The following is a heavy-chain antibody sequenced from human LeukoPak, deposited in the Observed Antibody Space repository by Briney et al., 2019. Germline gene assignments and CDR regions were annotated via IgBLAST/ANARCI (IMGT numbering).Heavy chain of an antibody. CDR1: GFTFSSFW. Sequence: SGGSLRLSCAASGFTFSSFWMTWVRRAPGKGLEWVASIKPDGSANYYLDSVKGRFTISRDNAKNSLFLQMNSLRVEDTALYYCARVGACTNGVYQALDYWGQGTLVTVSS. J-gene: IGHJ4*02. CDR2: IKPDGSAN. D-gene: IGHD2-8*01. V-gene: IGHV3-7*03. CDR3: ARVGACTNGVYQALDY.